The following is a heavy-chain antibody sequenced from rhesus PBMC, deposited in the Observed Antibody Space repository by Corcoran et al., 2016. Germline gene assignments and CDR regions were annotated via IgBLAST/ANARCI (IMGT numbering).Heavy chain of an antibody. CDR1: GFTFSSYG. D-gene: IGHD3-16*01. Sequence: EVQLVETGGGLVQPGGSLKLSCAASGFTFSSYGMSWVRQAPGKGLEWVSAINSGGGSTYYEDSVKGRFTISRENSKNTLSLQMNSLRAEDTAVYYCAKEIYSGSYYYFDYWVQGVLVTVSS. J-gene: IGHJ4*01. V-gene: IGHV3S5*01. CDR3: AKEIYSGSYYYFDY. CDR2: INSGGGST.